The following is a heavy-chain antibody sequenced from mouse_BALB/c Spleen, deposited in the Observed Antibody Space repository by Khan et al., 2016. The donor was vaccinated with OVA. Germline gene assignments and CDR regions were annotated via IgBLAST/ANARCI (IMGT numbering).Heavy chain of an antibody. J-gene: IGHJ2*01. CDR2: IDPYNGGT. CDR1: GYSFTDYN. D-gene: IGHD1-1*01. CDR3: ARKEYYGSSDYFDY. Sequence: VQLQQSGPELVKPGASVKVSCKASGYSFTDYNMFWVKQSHGKSLEWIGYIDPYNGGTSYNQKFKGKATLTVDKSSSTAFMHLSSLTSEDSAVFYCARKEYYGSSDYFDYWGQGTTLTVSS. V-gene: IGHV1S135*01.